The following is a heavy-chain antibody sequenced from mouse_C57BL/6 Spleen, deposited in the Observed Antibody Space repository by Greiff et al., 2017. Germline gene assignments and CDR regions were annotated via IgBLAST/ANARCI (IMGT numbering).Heavy chain of an antibody. J-gene: IGHJ4*01. V-gene: IGHV1-69*01. CDR1: GYTFTSYW. CDR2: IDPSDSYT. D-gene: IGHD2-5*01. Sequence: VQLQQPGAELVMPGASVKLSCKASGYTFTSYWMHWVKQSHGQGLEWVGEIDPSDSYTNYNQKFKGKSTLTVDKSSSTAYMQRSSLTSEDSAVYYCARRNYSNPYAIDYWGQGTSVTVSS. CDR3: ARRNYSNPYAIDY.